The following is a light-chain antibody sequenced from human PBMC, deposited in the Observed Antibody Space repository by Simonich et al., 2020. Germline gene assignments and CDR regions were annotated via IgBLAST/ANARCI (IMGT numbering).Light chain of an antibody. CDR1: SGSIASNY. CDR2: EDN. J-gene: IGLJ3*02. Sequence: NFMLTQPHSVSESPGKTVTISCTRSSGSIASNYVQWYQQRPGSAPTTGIYEDNQGPSGVPDRFSGSIDSSSNSASLTISGLKTEDEADYYCQSYDSSIWVFGGGTKLTVL. CDR3: QSYDSSIWV. V-gene: IGLV6-57*03.